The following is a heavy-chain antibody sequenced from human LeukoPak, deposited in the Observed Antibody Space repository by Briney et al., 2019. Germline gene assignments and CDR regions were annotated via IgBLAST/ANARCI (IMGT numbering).Heavy chain of an antibody. CDR1: GGSISSYY. CDR3: ASMGAVAGLGYYYGMDV. J-gene: IGHJ6*02. V-gene: IGHV4-4*07. Sequence: SETLSLTCTVSGGSISSYYWSWIRQPAGKGLEWIGRIYTSGSTNYNPSLKSQVTMSVDTSKNQFSLKLSSVTAADTAVYYCASMGAVAGLGYYYGMDVWGQGTTVSVSS. CDR2: IYTSGST. D-gene: IGHD6-19*01.